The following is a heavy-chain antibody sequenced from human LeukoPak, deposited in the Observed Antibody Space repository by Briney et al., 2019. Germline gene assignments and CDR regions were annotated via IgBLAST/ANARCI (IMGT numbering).Heavy chain of an antibody. D-gene: IGHD6-6*01. V-gene: IGHV4-4*07. Sequence: SETLSLTCTVSGGSISSYYWSWIRQPAGKGLEWIGRIYTSGSTNYNPSLKSRVTISVDKSKNQLSLKLSSVTAADTAVYYCARGGAYSSSYYYYMDVWGKGTTVTVSS. CDR2: IYTSGST. CDR3: ARGGAYSSSYYYYMDV. J-gene: IGHJ6*03. CDR1: GGSISSYY.